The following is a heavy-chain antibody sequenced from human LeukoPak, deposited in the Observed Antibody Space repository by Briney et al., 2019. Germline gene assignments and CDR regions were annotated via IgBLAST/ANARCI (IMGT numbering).Heavy chain of an antibody. CDR1: GGSISSYY. D-gene: IGHD3-10*01. J-gene: IGHJ5*02. V-gene: IGHV4-4*07. CDR2: IYTSGST. CDR3: ARGGTVRGVIIEGSWFDP. Sequence: PSETLSLTCTVSGGSISSYYWSWIRQPAGKGLEWIGRIYTSGSTNYNPSLKSRVTMSVDTSKNQFSLKLSSVTAADTAVYYCARGGTVRGVIIEGSWFDPWGQGTLVTVSS.